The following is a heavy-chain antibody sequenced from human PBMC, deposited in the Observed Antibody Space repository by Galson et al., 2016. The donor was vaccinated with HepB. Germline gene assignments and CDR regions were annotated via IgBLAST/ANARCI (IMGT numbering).Heavy chain of an antibody. CDR1: GDSISNYY. V-gene: IGHV4-59*01. CDR2: IYYGEPT. J-gene: IGHJ4*02. Sequence: SLTCTVSGDSISNYYWSWIRQPPEKGLEWIGYIYYGEPTNYNPSLESQVTMSVDTSKNQFSLKLTSVTAADTAVYYCARNMLRGRPYYFDYWGQGTLVTVSS. CDR3: ARNMLRGRPYYFDY. D-gene: IGHD3-10*01.